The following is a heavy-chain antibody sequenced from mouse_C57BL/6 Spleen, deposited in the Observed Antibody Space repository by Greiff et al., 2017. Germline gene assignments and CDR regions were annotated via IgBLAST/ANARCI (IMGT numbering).Heavy chain of an antibody. CDR1: GYTFTSYW. Sequence: VQLQQPGAELVKPGASVTLSCKASGYTFTSYWMHWVKQRHGRGLEWIGMIHPNSGSTNYNEKFKSKATLTVDKSSSTAYMQHSSLTSEDAAVYYCAREGYGNYSAWFAYWGQGTLVTVSA. J-gene: IGHJ3*01. CDR3: AREGYGNYSAWFAY. V-gene: IGHV1-64*01. CDR2: IHPNSGST. D-gene: IGHD2-1*01.